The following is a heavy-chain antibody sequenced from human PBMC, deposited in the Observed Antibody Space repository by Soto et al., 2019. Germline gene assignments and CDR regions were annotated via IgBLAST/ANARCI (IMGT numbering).Heavy chain of an antibody. J-gene: IGHJ4*02. CDR1: GFAFSSYA. CDR3: AKDRLRELEY. V-gene: IGHV3-23*01. D-gene: IGHD1-7*01. CDR2: ISGNGGST. Sequence: PGGSLRLSCAASGFAFSSYAMSWVRQAPGKGLEWVSGISGNGGSTFYADSVKGRFTISRDNSKNTLYLQMNSLRAEDTAVYYCAKDRLRELEYWGQGTLVTVSS.